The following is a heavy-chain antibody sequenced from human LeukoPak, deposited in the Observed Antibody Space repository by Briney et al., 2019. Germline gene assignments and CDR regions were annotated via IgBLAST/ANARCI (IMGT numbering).Heavy chain of an antibody. J-gene: IGHJ4*02. D-gene: IGHD3-10*01. CDR1: GFTFDDYG. V-gene: IGHV3-20*04. Sequence: PGGSLRLSCAASGFTFDDYGMTWVRQAPGRGLEWVSGINWSGGSTSYADSVKGRFTISGDNVKNSLYLQMNSLRAEDTALYYCAREGVSYYGSRNDYWGQGTLVTVSS. CDR3: AREGVSYYGSRNDY. CDR2: INWSGGST.